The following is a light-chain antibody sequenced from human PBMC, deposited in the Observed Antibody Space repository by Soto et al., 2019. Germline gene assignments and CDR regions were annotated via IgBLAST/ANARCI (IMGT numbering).Light chain of an antibody. CDR2: GAS. J-gene: IGKJ4*01. CDR3: QEYNDWRPST. CDR1: QSISTK. V-gene: IGKV3-15*01. Sequence: IVMTQSPATLSVSPGGRATLSCRASQSISTKLAWYQQKPGQAPRLLIYGASTRAPGIPVRCSGSGSGTEFTLTITSLQSEDFAVYYCQEYNDWRPSTFGGGTKVEIK.